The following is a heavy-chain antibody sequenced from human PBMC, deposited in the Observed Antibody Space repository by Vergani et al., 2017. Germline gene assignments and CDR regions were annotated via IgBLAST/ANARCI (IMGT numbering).Heavy chain of an antibody. D-gene: IGHD3-9*01. J-gene: IGHJ3*02. Sequence: EVQLVESGGGLVQPGGSLRLSCAASGFTVSSNYMSWVRQAPGKGLEWVSVIYSGGSTYYADSVKGRFTISRYNSKNTLYLQMNSLRAEDTAVYYCARDYYDILTGYTDAFDIWGQGTMVTVSS. CDR1: GFTVSSNY. CDR2: IYSGGST. V-gene: IGHV3-66*02. CDR3: ARDYYDILTGYTDAFDI.